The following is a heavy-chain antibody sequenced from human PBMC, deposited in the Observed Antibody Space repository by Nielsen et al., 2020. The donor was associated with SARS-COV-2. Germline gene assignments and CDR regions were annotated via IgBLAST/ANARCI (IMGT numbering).Heavy chain of an antibody. CDR2: ITGGAGTT. CDR1: GFTFSSYA. V-gene: IGHV3-23*01. Sequence: GESLKISCAASGFTFSSYAMSWVRQAPGKGLEWVSGITGGAGTTYCADSVKGRFTISRDNSKNTLYLQMDNLRAEDTAVYFCASTYSRGYSFYYFDSWGQGTLVTVSS. CDR3: ASTYSRGYSFYYFDS. J-gene: IGHJ4*02. D-gene: IGHD2-15*01.